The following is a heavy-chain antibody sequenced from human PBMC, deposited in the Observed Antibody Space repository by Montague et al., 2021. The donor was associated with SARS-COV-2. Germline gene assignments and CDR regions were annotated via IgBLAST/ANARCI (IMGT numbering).Heavy chain of an antibody. CDR3: VRGRNGYNDGESDY. J-gene: IGHJ4*02. CDR2: INQDGSRI. CDR1: GFSFGNYW. V-gene: IGHV3-7*03. D-gene: IGHD5-12*01. Sequence: SLRLSCAASGFSFGNYWMKWVRQAPGKGLEWVANINQDGSRIHYVDSVKGRFTISRDNAQNSLHLQMNSLRVEDTAIYFCVRGRNGYNDGESDYWGQGTLVTVSS.